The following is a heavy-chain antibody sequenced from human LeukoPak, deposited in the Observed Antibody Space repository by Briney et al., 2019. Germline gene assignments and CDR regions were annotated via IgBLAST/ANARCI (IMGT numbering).Heavy chain of an antibody. Sequence: ASVTVSCKASGYTFTGYYMHWVRQAPGQGLEWMGWINPNSGGTNYAKKFQGRVTMTRDTSISTAYMELSRLRSDDTAVYYCARVEVGDYVWGSYRLWGQGTLVTVSS. CDR2: INPNSGGT. J-gene: IGHJ4*02. CDR1: GYTFTGYY. V-gene: IGHV1-2*02. D-gene: IGHD3-16*02. CDR3: ARVEVGDYVWGSYRL.